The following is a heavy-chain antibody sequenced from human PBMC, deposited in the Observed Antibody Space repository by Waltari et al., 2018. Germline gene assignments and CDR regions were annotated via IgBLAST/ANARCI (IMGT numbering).Heavy chain of an antibody. CDR3: AKDDAVGRGNYYPSDIFFFKN. CDR1: GFIFRTYG. D-gene: IGHD3-22*01. CDR2: TSYDGNNK. V-gene: IGHV3-30*18. J-gene: IGHJ4*02. Sequence: GGDVVQPGKSLSLSCAGSGFIFRTYGMHWVRQAPGKGLEWVSTTSYDGNNKFYADSVKGRFTISRDNSKSTLFLQMDSLRPEDAAVYYCAKDDAVGRGNYYPSDIFFFKNWGQGTLVAVSS.